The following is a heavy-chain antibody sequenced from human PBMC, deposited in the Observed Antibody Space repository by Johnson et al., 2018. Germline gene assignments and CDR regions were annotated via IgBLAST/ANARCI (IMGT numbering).Heavy chain of an antibody. CDR3: AKIVANGLDWNYAGHVDV. CDR2: IWYDGSNK. Sequence: QVQLVQSGGGVVQXGRSXRLXCAASGFTFSSYGMHWVRQAPGKGLEWVAVIWYDGSNKYYADSVKGRFTISRDYSKKTIYLYMSRLRAEDTAVYYCAKIVANGLDWNYAGHVDVWGQGTKVTVSS. D-gene: IGHD1-7*01. V-gene: IGHV3-33*06. CDR1: GFTFSSYG. J-gene: IGHJ6*02.